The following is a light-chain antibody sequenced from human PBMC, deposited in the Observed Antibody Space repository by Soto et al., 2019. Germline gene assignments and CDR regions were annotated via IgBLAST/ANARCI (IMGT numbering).Light chain of an antibody. CDR3: SSHAGSNNLV. CDR2: DVT. Sequence: QSALTQPRSVSGSPGQSVTISCTGTNSDVGTYNYVSWYQQHPGKAPKLIIYDVTKRPSGVPDRFSGSKSGNTASLIISGLQAADEAEYYCSSHAGSNNLVFGTGTKVTVL. J-gene: IGLJ1*01. CDR1: NSDVGTYNY. V-gene: IGLV2-11*01.